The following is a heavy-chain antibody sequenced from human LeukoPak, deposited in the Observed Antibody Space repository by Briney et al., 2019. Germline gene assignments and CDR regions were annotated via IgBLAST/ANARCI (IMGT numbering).Heavy chain of an antibody. CDR1: GGSVSSGSYY. J-gene: IGHJ5*02. D-gene: IGHD6-13*01. V-gene: IGHV4-61*01. CDR2: IYYSGST. CDR3: ARGAIAAATP. Sequence: SETLSLTCTVSGGSVSSGSYYWSWIRQPPGKGLEWTGYIYYSGSTNYNPSLKSRVTISVDTSKNQFSLKLSSVTAADTAVYYCARGAIAAATPWGQGTLVTVSS.